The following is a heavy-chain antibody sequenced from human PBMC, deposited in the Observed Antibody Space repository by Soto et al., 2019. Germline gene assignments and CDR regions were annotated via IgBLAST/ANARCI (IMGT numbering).Heavy chain of an antibody. CDR2: ISSSSSTI. CDR1: GFTFSSYS. Sequence: GGSRRLSCAASGFTFSSYSMNWVRQAPGKGLEWVSYISSSSSTIYYADSVKGRFTISRDNAKNSLYLQMNSLRAEDTAVYYCTRVVEVRGSLFYYYYGMDVWGQGTTVTVSS. V-gene: IGHV3-48*01. CDR3: TRVVEVRGSLFYYYYGMDV. D-gene: IGHD2-15*01. J-gene: IGHJ6*02.